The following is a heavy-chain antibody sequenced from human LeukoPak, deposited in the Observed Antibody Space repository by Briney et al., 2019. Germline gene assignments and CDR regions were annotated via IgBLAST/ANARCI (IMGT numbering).Heavy chain of an antibody. CDR3: ARGVATIPSDAFDI. CDR2: IYSGGST. V-gene: IGHV3-53*01. CDR1: GSTVSSNY. J-gene: IGHJ3*02. Sequence: GGSLRLSCAASGSTVSSNYMSWVRQAPGKGLEWVSVIYSGGSTYYADSVKGRFTISRDNSKNTLYLQMNSLRAEDTAVYYCARGVATIPSDAFDIWGQGTMVTVSS. D-gene: IGHD5-12*01.